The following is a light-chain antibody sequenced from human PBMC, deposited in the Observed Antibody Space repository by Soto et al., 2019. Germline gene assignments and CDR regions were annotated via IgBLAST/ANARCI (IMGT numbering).Light chain of an antibody. Sequence: QSVLTQAPSVSGAPGQRITISCAGSSSNIGGGYEVHWYQQLPGTAPKLLIYDNNHRPSGVPDRFSGSKSGTSASLAITGLQAEDGADYYCQSYDSSRSAYVFGGGTKLTVL. CDR1: SSNIGGGYE. J-gene: IGLJ3*02. CDR2: DNN. V-gene: IGLV1-40*01. CDR3: QSYDSSRSAYV.